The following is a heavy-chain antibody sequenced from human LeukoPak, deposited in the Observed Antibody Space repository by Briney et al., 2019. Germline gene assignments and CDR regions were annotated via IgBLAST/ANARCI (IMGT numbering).Heavy chain of an antibody. CDR1: GYTFTSYG. CDR2: ISAYNGNT. V-gene: IGHV1-18*01. CDR3: ARTSSNYIGYYYYYMDV. Sequence: ASVKVSCKASGYTFTSYGISWVRQAPGQGLEWMGWISAYNGNTNYAQKLQGRVTMTTDTSTSTAYMDLRSLRSDDTAVYYCARTSSNYIGYYYYYMDVWGKGTTVTISS. J-gene: IGHJ6*03. D-gene: IGHD1-26*01.